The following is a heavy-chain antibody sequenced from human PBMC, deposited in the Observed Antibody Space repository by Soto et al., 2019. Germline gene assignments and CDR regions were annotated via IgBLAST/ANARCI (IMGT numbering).Heavy chain of an antibody. J-gene: IGHJ4*02. CDR3: AGESGDDWNY. V-gene: IGHV1-18*01. D-gene: IGHD5-12*01. Sequence: QVQLVQSGAEVKKPGASVKVSCKASGYTFTSYGISWVRQAPGQGLEWMGWISAYNGNTNCAQKLQGRVTMPTDTTTSTAYSGLRSLRSDYTAGYYCAGESGDDWNYWGQGTLVTVSS. CDR2: ISAYNGNT. CDR1: GYTFTSYG.